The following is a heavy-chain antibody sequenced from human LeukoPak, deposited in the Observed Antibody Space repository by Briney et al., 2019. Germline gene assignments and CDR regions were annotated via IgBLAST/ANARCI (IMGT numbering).Heavy chain of an antibody. D-gene: IGHD7-27*01. Sequence: VASVKVSCKASGYTFTSYDINWVRQATGQGLEWMGWMNPNSGNTGYAQKFQGRVTMTRDTSTSTVYMELSSLRSEDTAVYYCAREGNWGIDYWGQGTLVTVSS. J-gene: IGHJ4*02. CDR3: AREGNWGIDY. CDR1: GYTFTSYD. V-gene: IGHV1-8*01. CDR2: MNPNSGNT.